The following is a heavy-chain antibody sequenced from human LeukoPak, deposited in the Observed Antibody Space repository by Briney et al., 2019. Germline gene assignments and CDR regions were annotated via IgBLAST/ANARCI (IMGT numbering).Heavy chain of an antibody. J-gene: IGHJ4*02. V-gene: IGHV3-43*02. D-gene: IGHD5-12*01. Sequence: VGSLRLSCAASGVTFYDHAMHWVRHGRAEGLEWVCLISGDGGSTYYADSVKGRFTISRDNSNNSLYLQMNIMRTEDTAFYYCDKDIGERGCSDHWGQGTLVTVSS. CDR1: GVTFYDHA. CDR2: ISGDGGST. CDR3: DKDIGERGCSDH.